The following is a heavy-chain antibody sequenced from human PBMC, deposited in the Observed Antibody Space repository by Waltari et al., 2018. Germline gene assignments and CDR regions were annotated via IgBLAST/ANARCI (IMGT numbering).Heavy chain of an antibody. CDR2: IRGSGGST. CDR1: GFTFSSYA. CDR3: AKDMPKTTGVTDDAFDI. J-gene: IGHJ3*02. D-gene: IGHD4-17*01. V-gene: IGHV3-23*01. Sequence: EVQLLESGGGLVQPGGSLRLSCAASGFTFSSYAMSWVRQAPGKGLEWVSAIRGSGGSTYYADSVKGRFTISRDNSKNTLYLQMNSLRAEDTAVYYCAKDMPKTTGVTDDAFDIWGQGTMVTVSS.